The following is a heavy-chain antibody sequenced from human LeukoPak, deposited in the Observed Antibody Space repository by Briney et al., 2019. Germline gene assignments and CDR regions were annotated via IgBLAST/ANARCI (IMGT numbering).Heavy chain of an antibody. D-gene: IGHD6-19*01. CDR2: IWCDGSNK. Sequence: AGGSLRLSCAASGFTFSSYGMHWVRQAPGKGLEWVAVIWCDGSNKYYADSVKGRFTISRDNSKNTLYLQMNSLRAEDTAVYYCARKGIAVVTFDYWGQGTLVTVSS. J-gene: IGHJ4*02. CDR1: GFTFSSYG. V-gene: IGHV3-33*01. CDR3: ARKGIAVVTFDY.